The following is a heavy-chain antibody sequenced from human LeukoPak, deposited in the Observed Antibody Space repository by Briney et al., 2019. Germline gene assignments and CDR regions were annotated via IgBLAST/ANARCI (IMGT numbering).Heavy chain of an antibody. CDR2: IIPIFGTA. Sequence: SVKVSCKASGGTFSSYAISWVRQAPGQGLEWMGRIIPIFGTANYAQKSQGRVTITTDESTSTAYMELSSLRSEDTAGYYCARVADRWEPFDYWGQGTLVTVSS. V-gene: IGHV1-69*05. CDR1: GGTFSSYA. D-gene: IGHD4-23*01. J-gene: IGHJ4*02. CDR3: ARVADRWEPFDY.